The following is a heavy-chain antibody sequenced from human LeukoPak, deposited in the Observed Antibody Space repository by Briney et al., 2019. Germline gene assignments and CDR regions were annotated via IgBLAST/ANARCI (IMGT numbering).Heavy chain of an antibody. Sequence: GGSLRLSCAASGFTFSSYTINWVRQAPGRGLEWVSSISSTSTDIYYADSVKGRFTVSRDNAKNSLYLQMNSLRAEDTAVYYCARDLGDYYGSGILAFDIWGQGTMVTVSS. CDR2: ISSTSTDI. CDR1: GFTFSSYT. D-gene: IGHD3-10*01. J-gene: IGHJ3*02. V-gene: IGHV3-21*01. CDR3: ARDLGDYYGSGILAFDI.